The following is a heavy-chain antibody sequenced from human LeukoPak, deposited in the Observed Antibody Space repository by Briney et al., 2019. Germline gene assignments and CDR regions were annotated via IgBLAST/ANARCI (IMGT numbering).Heavy chain of an antibody. CDR3: AREKSRVVVGWFDP. D-gene: IGHD2-15*01. CDR1: GYSISSGYY. CDR2: IYYSGST. V-gene: IGHV4-61*01. J-gene: IGHJ5*02. Sequence: PSETLSLTCTVSGYSISSGYYWGWIRQPPGKGLEWIGYIYYSGSTNYNPSLKSRVTISVDTSKNQFSLKLSSVTAADTAVYYCAREKSRVVVGWFDPWGQGTLVTVSS.